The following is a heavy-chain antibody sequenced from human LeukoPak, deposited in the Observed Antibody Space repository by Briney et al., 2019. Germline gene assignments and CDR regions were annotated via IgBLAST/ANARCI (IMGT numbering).Heavy chain of an antibody. CDR1: GFTVSGNY. D-gene: IGHD1-7*01. V-gene: IGHV3-11*04. J-gene: IGHJ4*02. CDR3: ARAVSGNYGRFDY. CDR2: ISSSGSTI. Sequence: GGSLRLSCAVSGFTVSGNYMSWVRQAPGKGLEWVSYISSSGSTIYYADSVKGRFTISRDNAKNSLYLQMNSLRAEDTAVYYCARAVSGNYGRFDYWGQGIMVTVSS.